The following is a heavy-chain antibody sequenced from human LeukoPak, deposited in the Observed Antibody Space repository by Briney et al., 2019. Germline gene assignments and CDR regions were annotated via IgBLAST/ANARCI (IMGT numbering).Heavy chain of an antibody. CDR2: ISGSGGST. CDR3: AKDISGSYSNFDY. CDR1: GFTFSSYG. V-gene: IGHV3-23*01. Sequence: GGTLRLSCAASGFTFSSYGMSWVRRAPGKGLEWVSAISGSGGSTYYADSVKGRFTISRDNSKNTLYLQMNSLRAEDTAVYYCAKDISGSYSNFDYWGQGTLVTVSS. J-gene: IGHJ4*02. D-gene: IGHD1-26*01.